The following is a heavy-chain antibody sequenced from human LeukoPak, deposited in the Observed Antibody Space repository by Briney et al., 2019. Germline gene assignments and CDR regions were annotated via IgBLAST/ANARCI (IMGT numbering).Heavy chain of an antibody. CDR1: GYTFTSYG. J-gene: IGHJ4*02. D-gene: IGHD6-19*01. CDR2: ISAYNGNT. CDR3: ARASIAVAGNLFDY. Sequence: WASVKVSRKASGYTFTSYGISWVRQAPGQGLEWMGWISAYNGNTNYAQKLQGRVTMTTDTSTSTAYMELRSLRSDDTAVYYCARASIAVAGNLFDYWGQGTLVTVSS. V-gene: IGHV1-18*01.